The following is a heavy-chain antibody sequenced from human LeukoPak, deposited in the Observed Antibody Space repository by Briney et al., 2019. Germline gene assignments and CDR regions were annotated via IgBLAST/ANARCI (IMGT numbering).Heavy chain of an antibody. CDR2: IIPILGIA. D-gene: IGHD1-26*01. Sequence: GSSVKVSCKASGGTFSSYAISWVRQAPGQGLEWMGRIIPILGIANYAQKFQGRVTFTADKSTSTAYMELSSLRSEDTAVYYCACIPSGSYPLGYWGQGTLVTVSS. CDR3: ACIPSGSYPLGY. J-gene: IGHJ4*02. CDR1: GGTFSSYA. V-gene: IGHV1-69*04.